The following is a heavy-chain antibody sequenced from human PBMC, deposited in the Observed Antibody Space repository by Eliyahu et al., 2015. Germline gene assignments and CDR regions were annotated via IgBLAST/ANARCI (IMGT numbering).Heavy chain of an antibody. J-gene: IGHJ3*02. CDR3: ARTLSSGWYLWAFDI. V-gene: IGHV4-59*01. CDR1: GXXXXSSY. Sequence: QVQLQESGPXLVKPSEXLSLTXPVPGXXXXSSYWSWXRQPPGKGLEWIGYIYYSGSTNYNPSLKSRVTISVDTSKNQFSLKLSSVTAADTAVYYCARTLSSGWYLWAFDIWGQGTMVTVSS. CDR2: IYYSGST. D-gene: IGHD6-19*01.